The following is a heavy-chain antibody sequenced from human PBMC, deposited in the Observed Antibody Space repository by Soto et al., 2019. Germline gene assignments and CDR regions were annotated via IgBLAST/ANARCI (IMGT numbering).Heavy chain of an antibody. V-gene: IGHV4-38-2*01. D-gene: IGHD3-10*01. CDR2: IYYSGST. CDR1: GYSISSAYH. J-gene: IGHJ4*02. Sequence: PSETLSLTCAVSGYSISSAYHWGWVRQPPGKGLEWIGSIYYSGSTYYNPSLKSRVTISVDTSKNQFSLKLSSVTAADTAVYYCASPSRLLWFGEFFYWGQGTLVTVSS. CDR3: ASPSRLLWFGEFFY.